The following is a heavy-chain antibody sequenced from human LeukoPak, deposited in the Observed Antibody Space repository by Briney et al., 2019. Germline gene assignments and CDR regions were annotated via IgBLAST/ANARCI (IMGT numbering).Heavy chain of an antibody. Sequence: GGSLRLSCAASGFTFSDYSMSWIRQAPGKGLEWVSYISTSSSYTNYADSVKGRFTISRDSSKNTLYLQMNSLRAEDTAVYYCAKDLRRGYSGCDLDYWGQGTQVTVSS. CDR2: ISTSSSYT. CDR3: AKDLRRGYSGCDLDY. CDR1: GFTFSDYS. J-gene: IGHJ4*02. D-gene: IGHD5-12*01. V-gene: IGHV3-11*06.